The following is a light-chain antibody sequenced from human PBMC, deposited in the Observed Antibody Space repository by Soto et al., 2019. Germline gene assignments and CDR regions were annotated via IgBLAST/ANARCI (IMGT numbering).Light chain of an antibody. J-gene: IGLJ1*01. V-gene: IGLV2-11*01. Sequence: QSVLTQPRSVSGSPGQSLTISCTGTSSDVGGYNYVSWYQQHPGKVPKLMIYDVTKRPSGVPDRFSGSKSGNTVSLTISGLQSEDEADYYCCSHAGSYTYVFGTGTKVTVL. CDR3: CSHAGSYTYV. CDR1: SSDVGGYNY. CDR2: DVT.